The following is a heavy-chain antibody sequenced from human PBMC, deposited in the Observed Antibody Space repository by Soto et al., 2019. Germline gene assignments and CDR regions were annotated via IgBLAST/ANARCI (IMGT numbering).Heavy chain of an antibody. D-gene: IGHD2-2*01. J-gene: IGHJ4*02. V-gene: IGHV1-46*01. CDR3: AGRTDFDY. CDR1: GYTFTNYY. CDR2: INPSGGST. Sequence: ASVKVSCKASGYTFTNYYINWVRQAPGQGLEWMGIINPSGGSTSYAQKFQGRVTMTRDTSTSTVYMDLSSLRSEDSAIYYCAGRTDFDYWGQGTLVTVSS.